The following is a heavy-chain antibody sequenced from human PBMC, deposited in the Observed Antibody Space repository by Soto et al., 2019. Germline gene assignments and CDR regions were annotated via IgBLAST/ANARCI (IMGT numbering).Heavy chain of an antibody. CDR3: AKDYGDYGSDY. J-gene: IGHJ4*02. CDR1: GFTFSSYA. D-gene: IGHD4-17*01. V-gene: IGHV3-23*01. CDR2: ISGSGGST. Sequence: EVQLLESGGGLVQPGGSLRLSCAASGFTFSSYAMSWVRQAPGKGLEWVSAISGSGGSTYYADSVKGRFTISRDNSKNPLYLQMNSLGAEDTAVYYSAKDYGDYGSDYWGQGTLVTVSS.